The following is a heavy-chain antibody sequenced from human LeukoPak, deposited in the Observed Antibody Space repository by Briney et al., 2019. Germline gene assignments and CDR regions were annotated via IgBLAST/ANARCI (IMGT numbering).Heavy chain of an antibody. D-gene: IGHD6-6*01. CDR2: IIPIFGTA. V-gene: IGHV1-69*01. CDR3: ARLGIAARQIRTEYFQH. CDR1: GGTFSSYA. J-gene: IGHJ1*01. Sequence: SVKVSCKASGGTFSSYAISWVRQAPGQGLEWMGGIIPIFGTANYAQKFQGRVTITADESTSTAYMELRSLRSEDTAVYYCARLGIAARQIRTEYFQHWGQGTLVTVSS.